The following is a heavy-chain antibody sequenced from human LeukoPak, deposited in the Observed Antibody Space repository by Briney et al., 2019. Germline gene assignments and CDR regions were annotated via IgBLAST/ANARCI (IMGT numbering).Heavy chain of an antibody. V-gene: IGHV1-18*01. Sequence: GASVKVSCKASGYTFTSYGISWVRQAPGQGLEWMGWISAYNGNTNYAQKFQGRVTMATDTTTGTVYMELNSLRFEDTAVYYCARDPIVMTKSDYGMDVWGQGTTIIVSS. CDR1: GYTFTSYG. CDR3: ARDPIVMTKSDYGMDV. J-gene: IGHJ6*02. D-gene: IGHD2/OR15-2a*01. CDR2: ISAYNGNT.